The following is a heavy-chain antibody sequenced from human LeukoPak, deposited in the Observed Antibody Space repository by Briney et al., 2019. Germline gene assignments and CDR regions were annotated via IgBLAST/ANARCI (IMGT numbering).Heavy chain of an antibody. CDR2: ISVYNGNT. Sequence: ASVKVSCKASGYTFNNYGITWVRQAPGQGLEWMGWISVYNGNTNYAQKLQGRVTMTTDTSTSTAYMELRSLRSDDTAVYYCASAELWFGELPGYFDYWGQGTLVTVSS. V-gene: IGHV1-18*01. CDR1: GYTFNNYG. CDR3: ASAELWFGELPGYFDY. D-gene: IGHD3-10*01. J-gene: IGHJ4*02.